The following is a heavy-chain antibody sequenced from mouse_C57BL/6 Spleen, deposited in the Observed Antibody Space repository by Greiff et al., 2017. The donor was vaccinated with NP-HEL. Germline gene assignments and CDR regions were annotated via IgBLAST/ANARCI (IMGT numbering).Heavy chain of an antibody. CDR2: INPYNGGT. CDR3: ARPYDYDEGAWFAY. V-gene: IGHV1-19*01. D-gene: IGHD2-4*01. J-gene: IGHJ3*01. CDR1: GYTFTDYY. Sequence: EVQLQQSGPVLVKPGASVKMSCKASGYTFTDYYMNWVKQSHGKSLEWIGVINPYNGGTSYNQKFKGKATLTVDKSSSTAYMELNSLTSEDSAVYYCARPYDYDEGAWFAYWGQGTLVTVSA.